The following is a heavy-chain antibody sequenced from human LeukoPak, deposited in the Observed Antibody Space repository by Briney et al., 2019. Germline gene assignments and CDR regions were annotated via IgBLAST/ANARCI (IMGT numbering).Heavy chain of an antibody. J-gene: IGHJ5*02. CDR1: AFTFSSYW. CDR3: ARDIRWELPYNWFDP. V-gene: IGHV3-7*01. Sequence: GGSLRLSCAAAAFTFSSYWLSWVRHAPGGGLEWVANIEQDGSEKYYVDSVTGRFTISRDNAKHSLYLRMNSLRAADTAVSDCARDIRWELPYNWFDPWGQGTLVTVSS. CDR2: IEQDGSEK. D-gene: IGHD2-15*01.